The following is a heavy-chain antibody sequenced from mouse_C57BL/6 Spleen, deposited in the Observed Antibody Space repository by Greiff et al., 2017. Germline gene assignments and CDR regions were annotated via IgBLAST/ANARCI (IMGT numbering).Heavy chain of an antibody. V-gene: IGHV1-50*01. J-gene: IGHJ4*01. CDR1: GYTFTSYW. CDR3: ARLLNAMDY. Sequence: VKLQQPGAELVKPGASVKLSCKASGYTFTSYWMQWVKQRPGQGLEWIGEIDPSDSYTNYNQKFKGKATLTVDTSSSTAYMQLSSLTSEDSAVYYCARLLNAMDYWGQGTSVTVSS. CDR2: IDPSDSYT. D-gene: IGHD2-10*01.